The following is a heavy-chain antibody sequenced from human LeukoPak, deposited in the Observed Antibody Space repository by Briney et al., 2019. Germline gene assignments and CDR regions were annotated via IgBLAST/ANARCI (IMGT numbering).Heavy chain of an antibody. CDR2: IYHSGST. V-gene: IGHV4-59*01. CDR1: GGSISSYY. J-gene: IGHJ6*02. D-gene: IGHD2-2*01. CDR3: ARDTRTVDGMDV. Sequence: SETLSLTCAVSGGSISSYYWNWMRQSPGKGLGRIGYIYHSGSTNYNPSLKSRVTMSVDTSKNQFSLKLSSVTAADTAVYYCARDTRTVDGMDVWGQGTTVTVSS.